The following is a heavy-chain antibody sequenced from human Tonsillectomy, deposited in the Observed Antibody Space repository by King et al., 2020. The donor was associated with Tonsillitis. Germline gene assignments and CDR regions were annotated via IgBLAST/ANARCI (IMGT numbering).Heavy chain of an antibody. D-gene: IGHD6-13*01. CDR2: ISGSGDST. CDR1: GFTFSSFA. J-gene: IGHJ3*01. V-gene: IGHV3-23*04. Sequence: VQLVESGGGLVQPGGSLRLSCAASGFTFSSFAMNWVRQAPGKGLEWVSAISGSGDSTYFADSVKGRFTISRDDSKNTLYLVMNSLRAEDTAVYYCAKGFSGVYRAFDFWGQGTIVTVSS. CDR3: AKGFSGVYRAFDF.